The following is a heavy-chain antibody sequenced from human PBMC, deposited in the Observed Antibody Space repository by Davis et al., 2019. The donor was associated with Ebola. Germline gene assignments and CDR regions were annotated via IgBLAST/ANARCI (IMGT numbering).Heavy chain of an antibody. V-gene: IGHV1-2*02. CDR2: INPNSGGT. J-gene: IGHJ4*02. CDR1: RYTFTGYY. D-gene: IGHD3-22*01. Sequence: ASVKVSCKASRYTFTGYYMHWVRQAPGQGLEWMGWINPNSGGTNYAQKFQGRVTVTADKSTSTAYMELSSLRSEDTAVYYCARGGVYYDSSGPSAYWGQGTLVTVSS. CDR3: ARGGVYYDSSGPSAY.